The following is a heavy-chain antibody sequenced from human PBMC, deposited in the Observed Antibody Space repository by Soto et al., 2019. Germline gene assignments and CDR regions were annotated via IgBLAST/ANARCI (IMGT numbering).Heavy chain of an antibody. V-gene: IGHV4-59*11. CDR2: IYYSGST. CDR3: ARGSGWYPFDY. D-gene: IGHD6-19*01. J-gene: IGHJ4*02. Sequence: SETLSLTWTVSGGSINSHYWSWIRQPPGKGLEWIGNIYYSGSTNYNPSLKSRVTISVDTSKNQFSLKLSSVTAADTAVYYCARGSGWYPFDYWGQGTLVTVSS. CDR1: GGSINSHY.